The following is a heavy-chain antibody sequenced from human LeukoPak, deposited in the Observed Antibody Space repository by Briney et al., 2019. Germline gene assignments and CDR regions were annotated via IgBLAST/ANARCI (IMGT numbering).Heavy chain of an antibody. CDR3: ARESRQQLVYFDY. CDR2: IYHSGST. V-gene: IGHV4-30-2*01. J-gene: IGHJ4*02. D-gene: IGHD6-13*01. CDR1: GGSISSGGYY. Sequence: PSETLSLTCTVSGGSISSGGYYWSWLRQPPGKGLEWIGYIYHSGSTYYNPSLKSRVTISVDRSKGQFSLKLSSVTAADTAVYYCARESRQQLVYFDYWGQGTLVTVSS.